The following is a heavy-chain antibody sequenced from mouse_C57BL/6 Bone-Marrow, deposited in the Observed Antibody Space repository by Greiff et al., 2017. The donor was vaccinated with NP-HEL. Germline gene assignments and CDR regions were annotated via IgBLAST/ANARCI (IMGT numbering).Heavy chain of an antibody. Sequence: QVTLKVSGPGILQPSQTLSLTCSFSGFSLSTFGMGVGWIRQPSGKGLEWLAHIWWDDDKYYNPALKRRPTLSKDTSKNPVFLKHAHVATADTATYDGARIGRWLDYAMDYWGQGTSATVSS. D-gene: IGHD2-3*01. CDR3: ARIGRWLDYAMDY. J-gene: IGHJ4*01. V-gene: IGHV8-8*01. CDR1: GFSLSTFGMG. CDR2: IWWDDDK.